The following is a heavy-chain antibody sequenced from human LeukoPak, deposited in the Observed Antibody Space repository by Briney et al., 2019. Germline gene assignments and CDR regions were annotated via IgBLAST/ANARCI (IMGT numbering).Heavy chain of an antibody. V-gene: IGHV4-30-4*08. D-gene: IGHD5-24*01. J-gene: IGHJ3*02. CDR2: IYYSGST. Sequence: SWVRQPPGKGLEWLGYIYYSGSTYYNPSLKSRVTISVDTSKNQFSLKLSSVTTADTAVYYCAREGGRDGYNSGAFDIWGQGTMVTVSS. CDR3: AREGGRDGYNSGAFDI.